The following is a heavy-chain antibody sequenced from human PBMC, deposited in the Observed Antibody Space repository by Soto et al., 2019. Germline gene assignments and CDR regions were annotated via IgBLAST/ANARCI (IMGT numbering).Heavy chain of an antibody. V-gene: IGHV3-30*09. J-gene: IGHJ1*01. Sequence: XGSLRLSCAGSGFTFSNFPLHWVRQAPGKGLEWVAVISFDGANKYYADSVKGRFALSRDNSKNTVFLQMNSLRRDDTAIYYCARRTLVTTSYFQYWGQGTQVTVSS. CDR2: ISFDGANK. CDR3: ARRTLVTTSYFQY. CDR1: GFTFSNFP. D-gene: IGHD4-4*01.